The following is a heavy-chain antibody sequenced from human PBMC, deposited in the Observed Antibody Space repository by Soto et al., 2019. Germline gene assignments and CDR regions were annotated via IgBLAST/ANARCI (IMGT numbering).Heavy chain of an antibody. D-gene: IGHD4-17*01. J-gene: IGHJ4*02. CDR2: ISYDGSNK. CDR3: AREVDYGDYVDY. Sequence: GGSLRLSCAASGFTFSSYALSWVRQAPGKGLEWVAVISYDGSNKYYADSVKGRFTISRDNSKNTLYLQMNSLRAEDTAVYYCAREVDYGDYVDYWGQGTLVTVSS. V-gene: IGHV3-30-3*01. CDR1: GFTFSSYA.